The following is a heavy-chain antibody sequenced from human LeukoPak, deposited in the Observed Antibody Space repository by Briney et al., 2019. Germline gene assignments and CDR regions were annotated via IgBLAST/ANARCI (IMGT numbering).Heavy chain of an antibody. D-gene: IGHD1-26*01. V-gene: IGHV3-20*01. J-gene: IGHJ6*02. Sequence: GGSLRLSCAASGFTFDDYGMSWVRQAPGKGLEWVSGINWNGGSTGYADSVKGRFTISRDNAKNSLYLQMNSLRAEDTALYHCARGGGSYDEDGMDVWGQGTTVTVSS. CDR1: GFTFDDYG. CDR2: INWNGGST. CDR3: ARGGGSYDEDGMDV.